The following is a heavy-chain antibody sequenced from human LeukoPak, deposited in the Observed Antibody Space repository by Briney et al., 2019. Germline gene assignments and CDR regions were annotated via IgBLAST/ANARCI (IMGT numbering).Heavy chain of an antibody. D-gene: IGHD2-15*01. V-gene: IGHV4-39*07. CDR1: GDSISSSNCY. CDR2: IYFSGGT. Sequence: SETLSLTCTVSGDSISSSNCYWGWIRQPPGKGLEWIGSIYFSGGTYYNPSLKSRITISVDTSKNQFSLKLSSVTAADTAVYYCARDLGGYCSGGSCYNAFDIWGQGTMVTVSS. CDR3: ARDLGGYCSGGSCYNAFDI. J-gene: IGHJ3*02.